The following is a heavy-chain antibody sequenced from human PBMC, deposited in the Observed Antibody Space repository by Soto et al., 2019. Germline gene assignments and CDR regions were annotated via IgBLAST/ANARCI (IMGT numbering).Heavy chain of an antibody. CDR2: IYYSGST. D-gene: IGHD1-26*01. CDR1: GGSISSSSYY. CDR3: ASTVRTSSGGRTNWFDP. V-gene: IGHV4-39*01. Sequence: SETLSLTCTVSGGSISSSSYYWGWIRQPPGKGLEWIGSIYYSGSTYYNPSLKSRVTISVDTSKNQFSLKLSSVTAADTAVYYCASTVRTSSGGRTNWFDPWGQGTLGTVSS. J-gene: IGHJ5*02.